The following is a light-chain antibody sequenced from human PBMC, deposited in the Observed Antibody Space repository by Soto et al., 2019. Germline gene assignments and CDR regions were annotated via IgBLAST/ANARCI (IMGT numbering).Light chain of an antibody. Sequence: QSVLTQPAPVSGSPGQSITISCTGTSSDVGGYNYVSWYQQHLGKAPKLMIYEVSNRPSGVSNRFSGSKSGNTASLTISGLQAEDEADYYCSSYTSSSTPYVFGTGTKVTVL. CDR3: SSYTSSSTPYV. J-gene: IGLJ1*01. CDR1: SSDVGGYNY. V-gene: IGLV2-14*01. CDR2: EVS.